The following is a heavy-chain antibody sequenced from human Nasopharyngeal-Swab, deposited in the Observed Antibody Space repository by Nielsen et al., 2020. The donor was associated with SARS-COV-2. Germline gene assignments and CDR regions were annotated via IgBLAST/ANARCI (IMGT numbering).Heavy chain of an antibody. D-gene: IGHD2-2*01. CDR3: ASSLVVVPAADNIAWFDP. CDR2: ISAYHGNT. J-gene: IGHJ5*02. Sequence: ASVKVSCKASGYTLTSYGISWVRQAPGQGLEWMGWISAYHGNTNYAQKLQGRVTMTTDTSTSTAYMELRSLRSDDTAVYYCASSLVVVPAADNIAWFDPWGQGTLVTVSS. V-gene: IGHV1-18*01. CDR1: GYTLTSYG.